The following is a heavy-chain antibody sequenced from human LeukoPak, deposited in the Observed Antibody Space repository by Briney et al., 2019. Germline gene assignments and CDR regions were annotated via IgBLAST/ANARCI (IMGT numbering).Heavy chain of an antibody. J-gene: IGHJ4*02. CDR2: IIPIFGTA. Sequence: SVKVSCNASGGTFSSYAISWVRQAPGQGLEWMGGIIPIFGTANYAQKFQGRVTITADESASTAYMELRSLRSDDTAVYYCATDYIVATIAYSWGQGTLVTVSS. D-gene: IGHD5-12*01. CDR3: ATDYIVATIAYS. CDR1: GGTFSSYA. V-gene: IGHV1-69*13.